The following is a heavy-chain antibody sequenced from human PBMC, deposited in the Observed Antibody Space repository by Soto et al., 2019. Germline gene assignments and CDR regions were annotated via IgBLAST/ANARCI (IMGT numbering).Heavy chain of an antibody. Sequence: QVQLQESGPGLVKPSQTLSLTCTVSGGSISSGGYYWSWIRQHPGKGLEWIGYIYYSGSTYYNPSIKSRVTLSVDTSKNQFSLKLSSVTAADTAVYYCARGGSSWNFDYWGQGTLVTVSS. D-gene: IGHD6-13*01. CDR3: ARGGSSWNFDY. CDR1: GGSISSGGYY. V-gene: IGHV4-31*03. J-gene: IGHJ4*02. CDR2: IYYSGST.